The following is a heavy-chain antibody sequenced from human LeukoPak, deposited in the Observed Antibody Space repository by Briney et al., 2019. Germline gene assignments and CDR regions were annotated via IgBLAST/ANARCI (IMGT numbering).Heavy chain of an antibody. V-gene: IGHV4-34*01. D-gene: IGHD6-6*01. CDR1: GGSFSGYY. Sequence: PSETLSLTCAVYGGSFSGYYWSWIRQPPGKGLEWIGEINHSGSTNYSPSLKSRVTISVDTSKNQFSLKLSSVTAADTAVYYCAGRGSRIAAQDYWGQGTLVTVSS. CDR3: AGRGSRIAAQDY. CDR2: INHSGST. J-gene: IGHJ4*02.